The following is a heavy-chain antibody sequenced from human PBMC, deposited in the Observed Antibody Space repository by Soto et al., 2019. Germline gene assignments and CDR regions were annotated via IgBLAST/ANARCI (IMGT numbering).Heavy chain of an antibody. Sequence: ASVKVSCKTSGYTFTDYYTHWVRQAPGQGLEWMGWMNPKSGGAYFAQKFQGRVTLTRDTSIGTAYMELRSLRSDDTAVYYCARDGIAAAPRGAFDIWGQGTMVTVSS. D-gene: IGHD6-13*01. V-gene: IGHV1-2*02. CDR2: MNPKSGGA. J-gene: IGHJ3*02. CDR3: ARDGIAAAPRGAFDI. CDR1: GYTFTDYY.